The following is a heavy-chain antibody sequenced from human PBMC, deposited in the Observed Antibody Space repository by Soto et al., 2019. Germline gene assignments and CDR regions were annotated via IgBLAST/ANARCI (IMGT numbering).Heavy chain of an antibody. CDR3: ARGLSGRYGFDY. CDR2: ITGDGSTT. CDR1: GFTFSTYW. Sequence: EVQLVESGGGLVQPGGSLRLSCAASGFTFSTYWMHWVRQTPGKGLVWVSRITGDGSTTNYADSVKGRLTISRDNAKNTLYLQMNSLRDEDTAVYYCARGLSGRYGFDYWGQGTLVTVSS. V-gene: IGHV3-74*01. J-gene: IGHJ4*02. D-gene: IGHD6-19*01.